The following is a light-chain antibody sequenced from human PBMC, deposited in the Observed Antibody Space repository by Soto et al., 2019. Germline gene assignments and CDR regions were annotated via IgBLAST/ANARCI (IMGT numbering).Light chain of an antibody. J-gene: IGKJ2*01. Sequence: IQMTQSPSSLSASVGDRVIITCRSDHSINNYLNWYQQRPGKVPKLLIYAASTLQSGVPSRFSGSGSGRVFTLTINSLQPEEFATYYCQQRYSTLGTFGRGTRVEI. CDR3: QQRYSTLGT. CDR1: HSINNY. V-gene: IGKV1-39*01. CDR2: AAS.